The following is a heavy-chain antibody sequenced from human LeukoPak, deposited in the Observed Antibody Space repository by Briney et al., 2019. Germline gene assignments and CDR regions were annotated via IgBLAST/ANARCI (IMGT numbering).Heavy chain of an antibody. V-gene: IGHV3-30*02. Sequence: GGSLRLSCAASGFTFSSYGMHWVRQAPGKGLEWVAFIRYDGSNKYYADSVKGRFTISRDNSKNTLYLQMNSLRAEDTAVYYCARLIRGSYYFDYWGQGTLVTVSS. CDR2: IRYDGSNK. CDR3: ARLIRGSYYFDY. J-gene: IGHJ4*02. D-gene: IGHD3-10*01. CDR1: GFTFSSYG.